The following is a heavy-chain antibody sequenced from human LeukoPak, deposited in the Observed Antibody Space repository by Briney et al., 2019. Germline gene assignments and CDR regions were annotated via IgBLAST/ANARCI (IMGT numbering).Heavy chain of an antibody. Sequence: SETLSLTCTVSGGSISSGSYYWSWIRQPAGKGLEWIGRIYTSGSTNYNPSLKSRVTISVDTSRNQFSLKLSSVTAAHTAVDYCAREPGGSGYYYDPGYWGQGTLVTVSS. J-gene: IGHJ4*02. CDR2: IYTSGST. V-gene: IGHV4-61*02. CDR3: AREPGGSGYYYDPGY. CDR1: GGSISSGSYY. D-gene: IGHD3-22*01.